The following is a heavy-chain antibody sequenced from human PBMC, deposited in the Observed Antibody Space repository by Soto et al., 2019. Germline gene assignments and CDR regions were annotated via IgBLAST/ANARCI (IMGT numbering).Heavy chain of an antibody. Sequence: GGSLRLSCAASGFTFSSYAMHWVRQAPGKGLEWVAVISYDGSNKYYADSVKGRFTISRENSKNTLYLQMNSLRAEDTAVNYCARDRPLGGGTMVRGYPRYYGMDVWGQGTTVTVSS. CDR2: ISYDGSNK. D-gene: IGHD3-10*01. CDR1: GFTFSSYA. CDR3: ARDRPLGGGTMVRGYPRYYGMDV. J-gene: IGHJ6*02. V-gene: IGHV3-30-3*01.